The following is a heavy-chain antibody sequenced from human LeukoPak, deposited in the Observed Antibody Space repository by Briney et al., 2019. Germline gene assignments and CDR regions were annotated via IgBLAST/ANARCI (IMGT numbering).Heavy chain of an antibody. J-gene: IGHJ4*02. D-gene: IGHD5-24*01. Sequence: SVKVSCKASGGTFSSYAISWVRQAPGQGLEWMGGIIPILGTANYAQKFQGRVTITTDESTSTAYMELSSLRSEDTAVYYCASRLSRDGYNVEDYWGQGTLVTVSS. CDR2: IIPILGTA. V-gene: IGHV1-69*05. CDR3: ASRLSRDGYNVEDY. CDR1: GGTFSSYA.